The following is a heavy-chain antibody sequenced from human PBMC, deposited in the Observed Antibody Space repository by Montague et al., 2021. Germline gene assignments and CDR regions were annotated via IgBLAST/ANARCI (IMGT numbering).Heavy chain of an antibody. J-gene: IGHJ6*03. Sequence: SETLSLTCTVSGGSISSHYWSWVRQPPGKGLEWIGCVYYRGNMAHNSSLKSRLTMLVDTAKNQVSLKLYSVIAADTALYYCAREWIQLWGVGPVSGHHYYIDVWGKGTTVTVSS. V-gene: IGHV4-59*11. D-gene: IGHD5-18*01. CDR1: GGSISSHY. CDR3: AREWIQLWGVGPVSGHHYYIDV. CDR2: VYYRGNM.